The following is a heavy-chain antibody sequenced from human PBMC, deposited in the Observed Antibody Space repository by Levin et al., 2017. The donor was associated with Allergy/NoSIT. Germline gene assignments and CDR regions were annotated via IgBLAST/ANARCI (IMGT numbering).Heavy chain of an antibody. Sequence: SETLSLTCTVSGGSISSYYWSWIRQPPGKGLEWIGYIYYSGSTNYNPSLKSRVTISVDTSKNQFSLKLSSVTAADTAVYYCARGYYYDSSGYSAGVHFDYWGQGTLVTVSS. J-gene: IGHJ4*02. V-gene: IGHV4-59*01. CDR3: ARGYYYDSSGYSAGVHFDY. D-gene: IGHD3-22*01. CDR2: IYYSGST. CDR1: GGSISSYY.